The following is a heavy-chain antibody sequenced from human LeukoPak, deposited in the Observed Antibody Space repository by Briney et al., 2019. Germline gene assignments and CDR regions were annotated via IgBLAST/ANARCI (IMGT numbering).Heavy chain of an antibody. CDR2: ISYDGSNK. Sequence: PGGSLRLSCAASGFTFSSYAMHWVRQAPGKGLEWVAVISYDGSNKYYADSVKGRFTISRDNSKNTLYLQMNSLRAEDTAVYYCARGGPVVAHFDYWAREPWSPSPQ. D-gene: IGHD2-15*01. V-gene: IGHV3-30-3*01. CDR3: ARGGPVVAHFDY. J-gene: IGHJ4*02. CDR1: GFTFSSYA.